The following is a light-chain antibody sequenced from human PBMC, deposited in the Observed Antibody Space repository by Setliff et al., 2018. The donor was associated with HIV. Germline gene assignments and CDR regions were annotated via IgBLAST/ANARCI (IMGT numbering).Light chain of an antibody. CDR2: NFT. V-gene: IGLV2-14*03. J-gene: IGLJ1*01. CDR1: NSDVGGHNY. Sequence: QSALAQPASVSAAPGLAITISCTGTNSDVGGHNYVSWYVQEPGKAPKLIMYNFTSRPSGISNRFSGSKSGNTASLTISGLRAEDEGDYFCTSYTSSDTYVFGTGTKVTVL. CDR3: TSYTSSDTYV.